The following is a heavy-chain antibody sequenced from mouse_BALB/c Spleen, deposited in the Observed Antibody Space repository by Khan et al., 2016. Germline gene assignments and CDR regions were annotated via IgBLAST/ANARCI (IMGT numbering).Heavy chain of an antibody. Sequence: EVELVESGGDLVKPGGSLNLSCAASGFTFSTYCMSWVCQTPDKRLEWVATISSGGSYPYYPDSVKGRFTISGDNAKNTLYLQLRSLTSEDDDISYYSREDRCDGGIDYWGQGTLVTVSA. CDR3: SREDRCDGGIDY. CDR1: GFTFSTYC. CDR2: ISSGGSYP. V-gene: IGHV5-6*01. J-gene: IGHJ3*01. D-gene: IGHD2-14*01.